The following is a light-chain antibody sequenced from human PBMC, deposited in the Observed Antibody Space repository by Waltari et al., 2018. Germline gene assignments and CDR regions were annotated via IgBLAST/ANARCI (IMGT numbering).Light chain of an antibody. CDR1: QSLVPVDGNTY. CDR2: WVF. V-gene: IGKV2-30*02. J-gene: IGKJ2*01. Sequence: VMTQSPVSLSVTIGQAASISCKSSQSLVPVDGNTYLNWFHQRPCQSPRRLIYWVFNRDSGVPDRFSGSGSGTDFTLRISRVEAEDVGVYYCMQGTRWPYTFGQGTQLDIK. CDR3: MQGTRWPYT.